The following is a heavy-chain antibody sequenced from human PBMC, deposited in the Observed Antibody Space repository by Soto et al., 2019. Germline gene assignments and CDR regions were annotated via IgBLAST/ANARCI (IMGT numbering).Heavy chain of an antibody. V-gene: IGHV3-21*01. CDR3: ARDLGSLRGDYYFDY. CDR1: GFTFSSYS. J-gene: IGHJ4*02. D-gene: IGHD3-16*01. Sequence: PGGSLRLSCAASGFTFSSYSMNWVRQAPGKGLEWVSSISSSSSYIYYADSVKGRFTISRGNAKNSLYLQMNSLRAEDTAVYYCARDLGSLRGDYYFDYWGQGTLVTVSS. CDR2: ISSSSSYI.